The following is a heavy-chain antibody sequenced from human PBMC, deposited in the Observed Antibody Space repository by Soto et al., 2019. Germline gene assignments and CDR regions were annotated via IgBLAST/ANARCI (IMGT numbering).Heavy chain of an antibody. CDR3: AGLQSMRLSGLDP. V-gene: IGHV4-31*03. CDR1: GCSISRGCYY. CDR2: IYYSEST. J-gene: IGHJ5*02. D-gene: IGHD3-16*02. Sequence: SETLFLTCTFSGCSISRGCYYLSLIRQQPGKGLEWIGYIYYSESTYYNPSLKSRVTISVDTSKNQFSLKLSSVTAADSAVYYCAGLQSMRLSGLDPWGQGTLVTVSS.